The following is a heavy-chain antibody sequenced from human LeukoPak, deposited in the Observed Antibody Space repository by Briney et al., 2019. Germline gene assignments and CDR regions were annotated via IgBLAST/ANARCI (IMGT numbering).Heavy chain of an antibody. CDR3: AKGKGGKSSTSWYAGYFHH. CDR1: GFTFSSYG. D-gene: IGHD6-13*01. J-gene: IGHJ1*01. Sequence: PGGSLRLSCAASGFTFSSYGMHWVRQAPGKGLEWVAVISYDGSNKYYADSAKGRFTISRDNAKNSLYLEMNSLRGEDTAFYYCAKGKGGKSSTSWYAGYFHHWGQGTLVTVSS. CDR2: ISYDGSNK. V-gene: IGHV3-30*18.